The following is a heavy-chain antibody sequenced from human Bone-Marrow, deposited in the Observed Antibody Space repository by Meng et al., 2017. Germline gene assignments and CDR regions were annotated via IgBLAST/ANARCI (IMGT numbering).Heavy chain of an antibody. J-gene: IGHJ4*02. V-gene: IGHV3-15*01. CDR3: TWDDKAVPDY. CDR2: IKSNTDGGTA. Sequence: GESLKISCAASGFYFNNAWMSWVRQAPGKGLEWVGRIKSNTDGGTAEYAAPVTGRFTISRDDSKSTLYLQMSGLRIDDTGVYYCTWDDKAVPDYWGQGTLVTVSS. D-gene: IGHD1-26*01. CDR1: GFYFNNAW.